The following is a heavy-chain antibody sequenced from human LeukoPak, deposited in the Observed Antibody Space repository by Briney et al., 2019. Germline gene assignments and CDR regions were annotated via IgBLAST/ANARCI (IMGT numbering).Heavy chain of an antibody. CDR1: GYTFSSYD. D-gene: IGHD2-2*01. CDR3: ARAIRNQLLSDY. V-gene: IGHV1-8*01. J-gene: IGHJ4*02. Sequence: ASVKVSCKASGYTFSSYDVIWVRQAPGQGLEWMGWMNPNSGNTGYVQKSQGRVTMTGDTSISTAYMELSSLRSEDTAVYYCARAIRNQLLSDYWGQGTLVTVSS. CDR2: MNPNSGNT.